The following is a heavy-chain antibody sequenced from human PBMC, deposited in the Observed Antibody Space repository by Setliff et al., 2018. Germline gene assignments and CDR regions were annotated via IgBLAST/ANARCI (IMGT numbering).Heavy chain of an antibody. Sequence: ASVKVSCKASGYTFRNYAFAWVRQAPGQGLEWVGWISVYNGDTNYAQKFQGRVTITADESTSTAYMELSSLRSEDTAVYYCARGDFHGVTNLWGQGTLVTVSS. CDR3: ARGDFHGVTNL. CDR2: ISVYNGDT. D-gene: IGHD4-4*01. J-gene: IGHJ4*02. V-gene: IGHV1-18*01. CDR1: GYTFRNYA.